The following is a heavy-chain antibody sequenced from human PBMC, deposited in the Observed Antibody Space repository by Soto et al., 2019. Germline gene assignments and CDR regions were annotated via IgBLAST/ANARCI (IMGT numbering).Heavy chain of an antibody. Sequence: GGSLRLSCAASGFTFSSYAMHWVRQAPGKWLEWVAVISYVGSNKYYADSVKGRFTISRVNSKNTLYLQMNSLRAEDTAVYYCARDSAMSDAFDIWGQGTMVTVSS. V-gene: IGHV3-30-3*01. J-gene: IGHJ3*02. CDR1: GFTFSSYA. D-gene: IGHD2-2*01. CDR3: ARDSAMSDAFDI. CDR2: ISYVGSNK.